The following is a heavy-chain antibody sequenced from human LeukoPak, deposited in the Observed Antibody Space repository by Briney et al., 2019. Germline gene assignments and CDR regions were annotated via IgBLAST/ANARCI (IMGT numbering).Heavy chain of an antibody. CDR3: ARGPFSVVVVAATHWFDP. Sequence: SQTLSLTCTVSGGSISSGGHYWSWIRQHPGKGLVWIGYVYYSGSTYYNPSLKSRVTISIDTSKNQFSLNLSSVTAADTAVYYCARGPFSVVVVAATHWFDPWGQGTLVTVSS. CDR1: GGSISSGGHY. J-gene: IGHJ5*02. D-gene: IGHD2-15*01. CDR2: VYYSGST. V-gene: IGHV4-31*03.